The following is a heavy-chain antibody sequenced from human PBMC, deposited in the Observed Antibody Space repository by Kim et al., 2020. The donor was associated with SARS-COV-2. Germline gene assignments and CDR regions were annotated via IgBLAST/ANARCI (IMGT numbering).Heavy chain of an antibody. Sequence: ASVKVSCKASGYTFTSYGISWVRQAPGQGLEGMGWISAYNGNTNYAQKLQGRVTMTTDTSTSTAYMELRSLRSDDTAVYYCARDPLYDSSEEVDYWGQGTLVTVSS. CDR2: ISAYNGNT. J-gene: IGHJ4*02. D-gene: IGHD3-22*01. CDR1: GYTFTSYG. CDR3: ARDPLYDSSEEVDY. V-gene: IGHV1-18*01.